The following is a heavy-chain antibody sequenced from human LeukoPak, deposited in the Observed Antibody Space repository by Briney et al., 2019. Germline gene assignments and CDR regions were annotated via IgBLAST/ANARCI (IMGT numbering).Heavy chain of an antibody. D-gene: IGHD2-2*01. J-gene: IGHJ5*02. Sequence: GGSLRLSCAASGFTLSSYWMSWGRQAPGKGREWGANIKQDGSEKYYVDSAKGRLTISRANAENSLYLQMTGLRAEDTAVYSCARRGPIVVVPAAKEWFDPWGQGTLVTVSS. CDR1: GFTLSSYW. CDR2: IKQDGSEK. CDR3: ARRGPIVVVPAAKEWFDP. V-gene: IGHV3-7*01.